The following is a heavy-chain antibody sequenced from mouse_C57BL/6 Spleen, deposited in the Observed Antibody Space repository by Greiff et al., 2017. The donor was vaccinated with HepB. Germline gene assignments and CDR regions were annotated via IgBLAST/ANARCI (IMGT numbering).Heavy chain of an antibody. D-gene: IGHD2-5*01. V-gene: IGHV1-69*01. CDR1: GYTFTSYW. J-gene: IGHJ2*01. CDR2: IDPSDSYT. CDR3: ARSGSNYVYYFDY. Sequence: QVQLQQPGAELVMPGASVKLSCKASGYTFTSYWMHWVKQRPGQGLEWIGEIDPSDSYTNYNQKFKGKSTLTVDKSSSTAYMQLSSLTSEDSAVYYCARSGSNYVYYFDYWGQGTTLTVSS.